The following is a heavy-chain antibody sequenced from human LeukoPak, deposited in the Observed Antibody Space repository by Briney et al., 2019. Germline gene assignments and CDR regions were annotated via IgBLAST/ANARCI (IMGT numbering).Heavy chain of an antibody. CDR2: MNQLGNEK. V-gene: IGHV3-7*04. CDR3: ARGTYYYEF. J-gene: IGHJ4*02. D-gene: IGHD3-16*01. Sequence: GGSLRLSCAASKFTFISYWMSWGRQAPGKGLEWVAYMNQLGNEKNYLDSVKGRFTISRDNAKNSLYLQMTSLRAEDTAVYYCARGTYYYEFWGQGTLVTVSS. CDR1: KFTFISYW.